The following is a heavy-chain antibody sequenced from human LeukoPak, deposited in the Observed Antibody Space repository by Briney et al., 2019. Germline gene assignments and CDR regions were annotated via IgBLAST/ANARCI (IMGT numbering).Heavy chain of an antibody. Sequence: GGSLRLSCAASGFTFSSFWMTWVRQAPGKGLEWVAKINQDGSEKYYVDSGKGRFTISRDNAKNSAYLQMNSVRAEDTAVYYCARDGGVSGYDLPDYWGQGTLVTVSS. D-gene: IGHD5-12*01. V-gene: IGHV3-7*01. J-gene: IGHJ4*02. CDR1: GFTFSSFW. CDR3: ARDGGVSGYDLPDY. CDR2: INQDGSEK.